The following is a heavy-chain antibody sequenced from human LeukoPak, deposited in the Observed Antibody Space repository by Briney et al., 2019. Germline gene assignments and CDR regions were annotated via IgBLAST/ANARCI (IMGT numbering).Heavy chain of an antibody. J-gene: IGHJ4*02. D-gene: IGHD1-26*01. V-gene: IGHV1-69*01. CDR2: IIPIFGTA. CDR1: GGTFSSYA. CDR3: GRGVVGTTTGAYSFDY. Sequence: GSSVKVSCKASGGTFSSYAISWVRQAPGQGLEWMGGIIPIFGTANYAQNFQGRVTIIADESTSTAYMELSSLRSEDTAVYYCGRGVVGTTTGAYSFDYWGRGTLVTVS.